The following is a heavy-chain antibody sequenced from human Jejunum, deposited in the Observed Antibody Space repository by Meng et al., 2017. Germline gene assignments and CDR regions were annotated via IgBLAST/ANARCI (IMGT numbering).Heavy chain of an antibody. V-gene: IGHV4-4*02. CDR1: GDSISTNW. J-gene: IGHJ4*02. Sequence: QVQRGESGPGLLKPSGTLSLTCAVSGDSISTNWWNWVRQPPGKGLEWIGEIYHSGAFNYNPSLRRRVTISVDKSKNQVSLKLDSLTAADTAVYYCARGAIGTRPFDYWGQGTLVTVSS. D-gene: IGHD2-21*01. CDR2: IYHSGAF. CDR3: ARGAIGTRPFDY.